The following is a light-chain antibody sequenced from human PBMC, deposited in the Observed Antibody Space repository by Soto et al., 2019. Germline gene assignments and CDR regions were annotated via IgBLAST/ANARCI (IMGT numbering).Light chain of an antibody. Sequence: EIVMTQSPATLSVSPAERATLSCGASQDIGGDLAWYQQKPGQSPRLLIYGASARATGIPARFSGSGSGTDFTLTISSLQSEDFEVYYCQQFNQWPPTFGQGTKLEIK. CDR3: QQFNQWPPT. V-gene: IGKV3-15*01. J-gene: IGKJ2*01. CDR2: GAS. CDR1: QDIGGD.